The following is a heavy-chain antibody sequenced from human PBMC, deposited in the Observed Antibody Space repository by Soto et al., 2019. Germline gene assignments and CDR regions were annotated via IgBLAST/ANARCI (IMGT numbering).Heavy chain of an antibody. CDR3: ARLKRDGYNYSPLYY. J-gene: IGHJ4*02. CDR2: IYPGDSDT. D-gene: IGHD5-12*01. V-gene: IGHV5-51*03. CDR1: GYSFTSYW. Sequence: EVQLVQSGAEVKKPGESLKISCKGSGYSFTSYWIGWVRQMPGKDLEWMGIIYPGDSDTRYSPSFQGQVTISADKSISTAYLQWSSLKASDTAMYYCARLKRDGYNYSPLYYWGQGTLVTVSS.